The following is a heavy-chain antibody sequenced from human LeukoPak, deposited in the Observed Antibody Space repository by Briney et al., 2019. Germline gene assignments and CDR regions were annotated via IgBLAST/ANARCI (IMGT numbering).Heavy chain of an antibody. Sequence: GGSLRLSCAASGFTFSSYGMHWVRQAPGRGLEWVALISSTNDQFYADSVNGRFTISRDNSRDTVSLQMTSLRTEDTGVCYCARDHEWSRLGYDYWGQGTLVTVSS. V-gene: IGHV3-30*19. D-gene: IGHD3-3*01. CDR2: ISSTNDQ. CDR1: GFTFSSYG. J-gene: IGHJ4*02. CDR3: ARDHEWSRLGYDY.